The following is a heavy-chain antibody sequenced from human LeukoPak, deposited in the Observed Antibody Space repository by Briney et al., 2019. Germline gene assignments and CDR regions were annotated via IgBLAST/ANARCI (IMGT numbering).Heavy chain of an antibody. V-gene: IGHV3-23*01. CDR1: GFTFSSYA. D-gene: IGHD4-23*01. CDR3: AKDPRSYGGNSRGYMDV. Sequence: PGGSLRLSCAASGFTFSSYAMSWVRQAPGKGLEWVSAISGSGGSTYYADSVKGRFTISRDNSKNTLYLQMNSLRAEDTAVYYCAKDPRSYGGNSRGYMDVWGKGTTVTVSS. J-gene: IGHJ6*03. CDR2: ISGSGGST.